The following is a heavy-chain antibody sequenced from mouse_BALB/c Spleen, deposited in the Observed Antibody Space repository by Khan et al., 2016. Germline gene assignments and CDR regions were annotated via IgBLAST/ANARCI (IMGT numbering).Heavy chain of an antibody. J-gene: IGHJ1*01. V-gene: IGHV3-2*02. CDR2: ISYSGST. CDR1: GYSITSDYA. D-gene: IGHD1-2*01. CDR3: ARDYGYYYWYFDV. Sequence: EVKLLESGPGLVKPSQSLSLTCTVTGYSITSDYAWNWIRQFPGNKLEWMGYISYSGSTNYNPSLKSRISITRDTSKNQFFLQLNSVTTEDTATYDCARDYGYYYWYFDVWGAGTTVTVSS.